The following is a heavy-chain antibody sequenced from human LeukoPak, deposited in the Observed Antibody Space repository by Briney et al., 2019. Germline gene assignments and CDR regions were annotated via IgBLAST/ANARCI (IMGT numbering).Heavy chain of an antibody. Sequence: GESLKISCKGSGYSFTSYWIGWVRQMPGKGLEWMGIIYPGDSDTRYSPSFQGQVTISADKSISTAYLQWSSLKASDTAMYYCARRPRGYSGCDPPSHFDYWGQGTLVTVSS. D-gene: IGHD5-12*01. J-gene: IGHJ4*02. CDR2: IYPGDSDT. V-gene: IGHV5-51*01. CDR3: ARRPRGYSGCDPPSHFDY. CDR1: GYSFTSYW.